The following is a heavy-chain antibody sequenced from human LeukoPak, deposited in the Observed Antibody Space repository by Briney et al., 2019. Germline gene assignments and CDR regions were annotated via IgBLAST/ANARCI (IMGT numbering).Heavy chain of an antibody. CDR2: IYYSGST. CDR1: GGSISSYY. V-gene: IGHV4-59*01. J-gene: IGHJ3*02. CDR3: AREGRGIVVVPAAMGAFDI. D-gene: IGHD2-2*01. Sequence: SETLSLTCTVSGGSISSYYWSWIRQPPGKGLEWIGYIYYSGSTNYNPSLKSRVTISVDTSKNQFSLKLSSVTAADTAVYHCAREGRGIVVVPAAMGAFDIWGQGTMVTASS.